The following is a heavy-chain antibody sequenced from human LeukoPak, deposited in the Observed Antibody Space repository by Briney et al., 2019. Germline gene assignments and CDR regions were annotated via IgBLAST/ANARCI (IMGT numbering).Heavy chain of an antibody. J-gene: IGHJ6*03. CDR3: ASLGRGGYYYYYMDV. D-gene: IGHD2-15*01. CDR1: GYSISSGYY. Sequence: SETLSLTCTVSGYSISSGYYWGWIRQPPGKGLEGIGSIYHSGSTYYNPSLKSRVTISVDTSKNQFSLKLSSVTAADTAVYYCASLGRGGYYYYYMDVWGKGTTVTVSS. V-gene: IGHV4-38-2*02. CDR2: IYHSGST.